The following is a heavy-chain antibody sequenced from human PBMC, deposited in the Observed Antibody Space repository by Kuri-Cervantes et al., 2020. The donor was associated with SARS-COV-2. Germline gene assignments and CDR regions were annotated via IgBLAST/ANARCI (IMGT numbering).Heavy chain of an antibody. CDR1: GGAISSYNW. CDR3: ARESTYTFDI. J-gene: IGHJ3*02. Sequence: SETLSLTCVVSGGAISSYNWWTWVRQPPGKGLQWIGEIFHDGSTKFNPSLSLRGRVTMSLDKSKNHFPLNLTSVTAADTAVYYCARESTYTFDIWGQGTLVTVSS. CDR2: IFHDGST. V-gene: IGHV4-4*02. D-gene: IGHD2-2*02.